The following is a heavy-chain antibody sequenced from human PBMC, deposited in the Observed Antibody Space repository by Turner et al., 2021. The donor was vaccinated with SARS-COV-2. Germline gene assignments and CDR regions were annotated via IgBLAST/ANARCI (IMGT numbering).Heavy chain of an antibody. Sequence: QVQLVQSGAEVKKPGASVTVSCTASGYTFTGYYMHWVRQAPGQGLEWMGWINPNSGGTNYAQKFQGRVTMTRDTSISTAYMELSRLRSDDTAVYYCARAMVWGVNAYAEYFQHWGQGTLVTVSS. CDR2: INPNSGGT. D-gene: IGHD3-10*01. J-gene: IGHJ1*01. CDR3: ARAMVWGVNAYAEYFQH. CDR1: GYTFTGYY. V-gene: IGHV1-2*02.